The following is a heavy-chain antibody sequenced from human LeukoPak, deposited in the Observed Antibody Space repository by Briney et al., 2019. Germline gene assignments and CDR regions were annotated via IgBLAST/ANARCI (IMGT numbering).Heavy chain of an antibody. Sequence: GGSLRLSRAASGFTFSNYAMSWVRQAPGKGLEWVSAITGSGGNTYYADSVKGRFTISRDNSKNTLYLQMSSLRAEDTAVYYCAKWGDYDVLTGYYVSDYWGQGTLVTVSS. CDR3: AKWGDYDVLTGYYVSDY. V-gene: IGHV3-23*01. J-gene: IGHJ4*02. CDR2: ITGSGGNT. CDR1: GFTFSNYA. D-gene: IGHD3-9*01.